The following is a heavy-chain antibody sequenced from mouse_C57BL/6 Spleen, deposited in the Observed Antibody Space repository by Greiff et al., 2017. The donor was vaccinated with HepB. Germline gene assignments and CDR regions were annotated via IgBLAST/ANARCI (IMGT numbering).Heavy chain of an antibody. CDR3: SREAIYYDYPSWVAY. Sequence: QVQLQQSGAELMKPGASVKLSCKATGYTFTGYWIAWVKQRPGHGLEWIGEILPGSGSTNYNEKFKGKATFTADTSSNTAYMQLSSLTTEDSAIDYCSREAIYYDYPSWVAYWGQGTLVTVSA. CDR2: ILPGSGST. CDR1: GYTFTGYW. J-gene: IGHJ3*01. V-gene: IGHV1-9*01. D-gene: IGHD2-4*01.